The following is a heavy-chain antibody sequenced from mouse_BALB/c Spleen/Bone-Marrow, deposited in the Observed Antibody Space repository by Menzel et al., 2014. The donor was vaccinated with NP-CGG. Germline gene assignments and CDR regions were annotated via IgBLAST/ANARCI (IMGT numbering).Heavy chain of an antibody. CDR1: GYTFTAYA. J-gene: IGHJ2*01. D-gene: IGHD1-1*01. CDR2: ISTYSGNT. Sequence: QVQLQQSGPELVRPGVSVKLSCKGSGYTFTAYAMHWVKQSHAKSLEWIGLISTYSGNTHYNQNFKGKATMTVDKSSSTAYMELARLTSEDSAICYCARNFYGSSYSDYWGQGTTLTVSS. V-gene: IGHV1-67*01. CDR3: ARNFYGSSYSDY.